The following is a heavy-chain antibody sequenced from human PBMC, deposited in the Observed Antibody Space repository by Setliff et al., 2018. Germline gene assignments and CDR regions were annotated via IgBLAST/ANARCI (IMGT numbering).Heavy chain of an antibody. CDR2: TIPMFGTR. CDR1: GGTFSNYG. Sequence: VASVKVSCKASGGTFSNYGISRVRQAPGQGLEWMGGTIPMFGTRNYARKFQGRVTIITDESTSTAYMQLTSLGSEDTAVYYCVREGVDSRSSTDYRYYMDVWGKGTTVTVSS. V-gene: IGHV1-69*05. CDR3: VREGVDSRSSTDYRYYMDV. D-gene: IGHD3-22*01. J-gene: IGHJ6*03.